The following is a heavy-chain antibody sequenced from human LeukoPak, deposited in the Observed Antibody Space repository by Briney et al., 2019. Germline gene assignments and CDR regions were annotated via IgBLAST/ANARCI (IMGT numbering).Heavy chain of an antibody. CDR1: GGSFSGYY. V-gene: IGHV4-34*01. CDR3: ARVFYYYDSSGYRLYGRYFDY. Sequence: PSETLSLTCAVYGGSFSGYYWSWIRQPPGKGLEWIGEINHSGSTNYNPSLKSRVTISVDTSKNQFSLKLSSVTAADTAVYYCARVFYYYDSSGYRLYGRYFDYWGQGTLVTVSS. J-gene: IGHJ4*02. D-gene: IGHD3-22*01. CDR2: INHSGST.